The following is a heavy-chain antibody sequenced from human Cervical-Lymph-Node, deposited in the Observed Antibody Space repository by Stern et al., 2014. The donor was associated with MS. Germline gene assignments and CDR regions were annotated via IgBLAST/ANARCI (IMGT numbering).Heavy chain of an antibody. V-gene: IGHV5-51*03. D-gene: IGHD1-1*01. Sequence: VQLVESGAEVKKPGESLKISCKGSGYTFTNNWIAWVRQLPGKGLEWMGIIYPDDSDISYSPSLQGRVTISADKSISTAPMQGSSLKAADSAVYYCASTPPRRKWDDPNYGMDVWGQGTTVTVSS. CDR3: ASTPPRRKWDDPNYGMDV. CDR1: GYTFTNNW. CDR2: IYPDDSDI. J-gene: IGHJ6*02.